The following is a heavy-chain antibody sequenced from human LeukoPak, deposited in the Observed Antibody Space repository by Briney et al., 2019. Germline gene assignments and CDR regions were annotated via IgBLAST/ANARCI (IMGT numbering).Heavy chain of an antibody. CDR2: ISSRGSTI. V-gene: IGHV3-11*01. D-gene: IGHD3-22*01. Sequence: PGGSLRLSCAASGYTFSDYYMSWIRQAPGKGLEWVSYISSRGSTIYYADSVKGRFTISRDNAKNSLYLQMNSLRAEDTAVYHCASDTYYYDSSGYRNHYYFDYWGQGTLVTVSS. CDR1: GYTFSDYY. CDR3: ASDTYYYDSSGYRNHYYFDY. J-gene: IGHJ4*02.